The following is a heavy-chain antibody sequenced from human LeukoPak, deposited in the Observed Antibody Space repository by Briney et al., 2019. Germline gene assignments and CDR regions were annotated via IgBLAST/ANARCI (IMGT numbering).Heavy chain of an antibody. CDR1: GFTFSRYD. V-gene: IGHV3-13*04. D-gene: IGHD1-14*01. J-gene: IGHJ4*02. Sequence: PGGSLRLSCAASGFTFSRYDMRWVRQATGKGLEWVSAIGTAGDTYYPGSVKGRFTISREDAKNSLYLHMNSLRAGDTAVSYCARREPGSFDYCGQGTLVTVSS. CDR3: ARREPGSFDY. CDR2: IGTAGDT.